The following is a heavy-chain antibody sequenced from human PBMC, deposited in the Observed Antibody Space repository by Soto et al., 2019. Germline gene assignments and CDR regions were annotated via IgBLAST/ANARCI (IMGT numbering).Heavy chain of an antibody. V-gene: IGHV4-31*03. CDR2: IYYSGST. CDR1: GGSISSGSYY. Sequence: QVQLQESGPGLVKPSQTLSLTCTVSGGSISSGSYYWSWIRQHPGKGLEWIGYIYYSGSTYYNPSLKSRVTISVDTSKNQFSLKLSSVTAADTAVYYCARAGPPMDNWNGPFDYWGQGTLVTVSS. CDR3: ARAGPPMDNWNGPFDY. J-gene: IGHJ4*02. D-gene: IGHD1-20*01.